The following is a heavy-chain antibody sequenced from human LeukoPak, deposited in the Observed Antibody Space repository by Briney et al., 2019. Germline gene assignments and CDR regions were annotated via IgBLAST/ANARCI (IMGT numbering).Heavy chain of an antibody. CDR1: GGSISSGSYY. J-gene: IGHJ4*02. Sequence: PSETLSLTCTVSGGSISSGSYYWGWIRQPPGKGLEWIGTIYYSGSTYYNPSLKSRVTISVDTSKNQFSLKLTSVTAADTAVYYCARHLVVAVPNLYYFDYWGQGTLVTVSS. CDR2: IYYSGST. V-gene: IGHV4-39*01. CDR3: ARHLVVAVPNLYYFDY. D-gene: IGHD6-19*01.